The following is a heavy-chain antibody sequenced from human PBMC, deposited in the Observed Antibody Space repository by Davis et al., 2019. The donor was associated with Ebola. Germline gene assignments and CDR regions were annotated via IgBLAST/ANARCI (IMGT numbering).Heavy chain of an antibody. J-gene: IGHJ6*02. CDR2: MNPNSENT. V-gene: IGHV1-8*01. Sequence: AASVKVSCKASGYTFTTYDIHWVRQATGQGLEWMGWMNPNSENTGYAQKFQGRVTMTRSTSISTAYMELSSLRSEDTAVYYCARGGYFDWLTRWHHYGMDVWGQGTTVTVSS. CDR3: ARGGYFDWLTRWHHYGMDV. D-gene: IGHD3-9*01. CDR1: GYTFTTYD.